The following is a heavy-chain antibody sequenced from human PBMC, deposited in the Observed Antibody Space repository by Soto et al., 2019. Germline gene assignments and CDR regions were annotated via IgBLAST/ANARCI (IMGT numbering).Heavy chain of an antibody. CDR2: ISGSGGSTYYAHTST. Sequence: EVQLLESGGGLVQPGGSLRLSCAASGFTFSSYAMNWLRQAPGKGLEWVSTISGSGGSTYYAHTSTYYADSVKGRFTISRDNSKNTPYLQMNSLRAEDTAVYYCAKVGGTSHPPIPVDYWGQGPLVTVSS. CDR3: AKVGGTSHPPIPVDY. V-gene: IGHV3-23*01. J-gene: IGHJ4*02. CDR1: GFTFSSYA. D-gene: IGHD6-25*01.